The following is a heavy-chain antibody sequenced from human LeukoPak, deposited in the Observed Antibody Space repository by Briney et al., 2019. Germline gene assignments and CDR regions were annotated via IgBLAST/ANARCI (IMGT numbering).Heavy chain of an antibody. CDR1: GFTFSNAW. V-gene: IGHV3-15*01. CDR2: IKSKTDGGTT. D-gene: IGHD1-14*01. Sequence: GGSLRLSCAASGFTFSNAWMSWVRQAPGKGLEWVGRIKSKTDGGTTDYAAPVKGRFTISRDDSKNTLYLQMNSLKTEDTAVYYCARDFSPDGRNLDYWGQGTLVTVSS. CDR3: ARDFSPDGRNLDY. J-gene: IGHJ4*02.